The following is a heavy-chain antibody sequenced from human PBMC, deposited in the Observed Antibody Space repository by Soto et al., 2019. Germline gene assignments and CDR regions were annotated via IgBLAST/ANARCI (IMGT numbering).Heavy chain of an antibody. CDR3: ARERGGGFGEQTETYYYGMDV. D-gene: IGHD3-10*01. V-gene: IGHV1-69*01. CDR1: GGTFSSYA. J-gene: IGHJ6*02. CDR2: IIPIFGTA. Sequence: QVQLVQSGAEVKKPGSSVKVSCKASGGTFSSYAISWVRQAPGQGLEWMGGIIPIFGTANYAQKFQGRVTITADESTSTAYMELSSLRSEDTAVYYCARERGGGFGEQTETYYYGMDVWGQGTTVTVSS.